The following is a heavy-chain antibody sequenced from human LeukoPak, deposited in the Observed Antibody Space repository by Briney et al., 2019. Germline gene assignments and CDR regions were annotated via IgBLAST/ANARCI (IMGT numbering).Heavy chain of an antibody. J-gene: IGHJ4*02. CDR2: IYTTGST. D-gene: IGHD4-23*01. Sequence: KSSETLSLTCTVSGGSISSYYWSWIRQPARKGLEWIGRIYTTGSTNYNPSLKSRVTISVDTSKNQFSLKLSSVTAADTAVYYCARDRGDYGGPDYWGRGTLVTVSS. CDR3: ARDRGDYGGPDY. V-gene: IGHV4-4*07. CDR1: GGSISSYY.